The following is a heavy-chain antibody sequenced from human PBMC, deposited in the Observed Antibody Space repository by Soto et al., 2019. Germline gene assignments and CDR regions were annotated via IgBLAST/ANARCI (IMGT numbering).Heavy chain of an antibody. Sequence: GSLRLSCAASGFTFSSYWMSWVRQAPGKGLEWVANIKQDGSEKYYVDSVKGRFTISRDNAKNSLYLQMNSLRAEDTAVYYCARDIGVSSGWYLSYGMDVWGQGTTVTVSS. D-gene: IGHD6-19*01. CDR2: IKQDGSEK. CDR1: GFTFSSYW. V-gene: IGHV3-7*03. J-gene: IGHJ6*02. CDR3: ARDIGVSSGWYLSYGMDV.